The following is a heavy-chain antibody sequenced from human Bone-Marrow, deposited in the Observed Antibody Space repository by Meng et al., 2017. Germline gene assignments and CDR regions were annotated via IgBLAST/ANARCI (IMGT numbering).Heavy chain of an antibody. Sequence: SETLSLTCTVSGGSISSYYWSWIRQPPGKGLEWIGYIYYSGSTNYNPSLKSRVTISVDTSKNQFSLKLSSVTAADTAVYYCARRTAFASDYYYGMDVWGQGTTVTVSS. V-gene: IGHV4-59*01. D-gene: IGHD2-21*02. J-gene: IGHJ6*02. CDR1: GGSISSYY. CDR2: IYYSGST. CDR3: ARRTAFASDYYYGMDV.